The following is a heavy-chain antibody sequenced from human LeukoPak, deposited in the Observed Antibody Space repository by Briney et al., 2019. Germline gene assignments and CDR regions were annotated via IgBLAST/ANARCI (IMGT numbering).Heavy chain of an antibody. CDR2: INHSGST. Sequence: SETLSLTCAVYGGSFSGYYWSWIRQPPGKGLEWIGEINHSGSTNYNPSLKSRVTISVDTSKNQFSLKLSSVTAADTAVYYCARTRSSWYGGYFDYWGQGTLVTVSS. CDR1: GGSFSGYY. CDR3: ARTRSSWYGGYFDY. D-gene: IGHD6-13*01. J-gene: IGHJ4*02. V-gene: IGHV4-34*01.